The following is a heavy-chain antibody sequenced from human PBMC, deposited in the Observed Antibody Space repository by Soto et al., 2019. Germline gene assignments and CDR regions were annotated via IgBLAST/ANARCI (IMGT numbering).Heavy chain of an antibody. J-gene: IGHJ5*02. D-gene: IGHD3-3*01. CDR3: ERGRPGFFRSGRRDNWLDP. CDR2: IYYSGST. CDR1: GGSISSGGYY. Sequence: PSETLSLTCTVSGGSISSGGYYWSWIRQHPGKGLEWIGYIYYSGSTYYNPSLKSRVTISVDTSKNQFSLKLSSVTAADTAVYYCERGRPGFFRSGRRDNWLDPWGQGTLVTVSS. V-gene: IGHV4-31*03.